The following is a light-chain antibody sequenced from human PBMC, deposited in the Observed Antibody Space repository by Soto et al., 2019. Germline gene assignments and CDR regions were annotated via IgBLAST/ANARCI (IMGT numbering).Light chain of an antibody. Sequence: QSALTQPASVSGSPGQSINISCTGTSSDVGGYNYVSWYQHHPGKAPKLMIYDVSNRPSGVSNRFSGSKSGNTASLSISGLQPEDEADYYCSSYRTSNTRQIVCGTGTKLTVL. CDR2: DVS. V-gene: IGLV2-14*03. CDR1: SSDVGGYNY. J-gene: IGLJ1*01. CDR3: SSYRTSNTRQIV.